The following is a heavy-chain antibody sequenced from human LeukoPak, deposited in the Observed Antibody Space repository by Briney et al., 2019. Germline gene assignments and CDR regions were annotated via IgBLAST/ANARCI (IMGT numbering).Heavy chain of an antibody. D-gene: IGHD3-16*02. CDR1: GFTFSSYA. Sequence: PGGSLRLSCAASGFTFSSYAMSWVRQAPGKGLEWVAVISYDGSNKYYADSVKGRFTISRDNSKNTLYLQMNSLRAEDTAVYYCAIGDMITFGGDIVDYWGQGPLVSVSS. CDR2: ISYDGSNK. V-gene: IGHV3-30-3*01. CDR3: AIGDMITFGGDIVDY. J-gene: IGHJ4*02.